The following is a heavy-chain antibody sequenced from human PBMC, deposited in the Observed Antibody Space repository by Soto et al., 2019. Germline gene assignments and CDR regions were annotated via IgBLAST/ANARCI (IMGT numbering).Heavy chain of an antibody. J-gene: IGHJ4*02. Sequence: ASVKVSCKASGYSFTNFHIHWVRQAPGQGLEWMGMIDPSGGITRDAQRLQGRITMTRDASTSTVYMELRSLTAADTAVYYCARGYYDILTGYHDSFDYWGQGTLVTVSS. CDR1: GYSFTNFH. CDR3: ARGYYDILTGYHDSFDY. CDR2: IDPSGGIT. V-gene: IGHV1-46*01. D-gene: IGHD3-9*01.